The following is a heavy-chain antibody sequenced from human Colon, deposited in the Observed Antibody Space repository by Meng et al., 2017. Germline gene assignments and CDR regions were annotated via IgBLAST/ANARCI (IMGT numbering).Heavy chain of an antibody. J-gene: IGHJ4*02. Sequence: QVLLQESGPGLVKPSETLSLTCIVSGGSISSSHWWSWVRQPPGKGLEWIGQIYYSGITNYNASLKSRVTISVDKSKMQFSLRLSSVTAADTAVYYCARSPDSPDLFHSSGYYFDYWGQGTLVTVSS. CDR3: ARSPDSPDLFHSSGYYFDY. V-gene: IGHV4-4*02. CDR1: GGSISSSHW. D-gene: IGHD3-22*01. CDR2: IYYSGIT.